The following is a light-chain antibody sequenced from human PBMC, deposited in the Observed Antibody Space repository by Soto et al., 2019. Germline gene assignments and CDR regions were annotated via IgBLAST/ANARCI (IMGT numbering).Light chain of an antibody. CDR1: QSVLYSPNNKNY. J-gene: IGKJ1*01. Sequence: DIVMTQSPDSLAVSLGERATINCKSSQSVLYSPNNKNYLAWYQQKPGQPPKLLVYWASTRASGVPDRFSGSGSGTDFTLTISSLQAEDVAVYYCQQYHSAPQTFGQGTKVEIK. CDR2: WAS. CDR3: QQYHSAPQT. V-gene: IGKV4-1*01.